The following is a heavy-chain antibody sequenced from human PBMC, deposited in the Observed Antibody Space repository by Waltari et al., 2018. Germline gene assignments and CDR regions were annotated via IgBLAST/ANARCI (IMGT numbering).Heavy chain of an antibody. CDR3: ARDNVGYANDAFDI. V-gene: IGHV4-30-4*08. Sequence: QVQLQESGPGLVKPSQTLSLTCTVSGGSISSGDYYWRWLRQPPGKDLEWIGYSYYSGSTYCNPSHKSRVTTSVDTSKNQFSLKLSSVTAADTAVYYCARDNVGYANDAFDIWGQGTMVTVSS. CDR1: GGSISSGDYY. D-gene: IGHD2-8*02. CDR2: SYYSGST. J-gene: IGHJ3*02.